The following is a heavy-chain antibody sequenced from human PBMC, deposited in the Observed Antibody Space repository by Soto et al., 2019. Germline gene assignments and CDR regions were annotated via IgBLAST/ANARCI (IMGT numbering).Heavy chain of an antibody. D-gene: IGHD3-3*01. CDR1: GYNFINYD. V-gene: IGHV1-8*01. CDR3: ARGGTAGYDFWSNPRGDWLAS. CDR2: MRPRNGMTKT. Sequence: QEQLLQSGAEVRRPGASVTVSCKASGYNFINYDISWVRQAAGQGLEWMGLMRPRNGMTKTTYLPEFQQRLSMTWEPSLTTAYLEVRALTSDDTAVYFCARGGTAGYDFWSNPRGDWLASWGQGTLVTVSS. J-gene: IGHJ5*01.